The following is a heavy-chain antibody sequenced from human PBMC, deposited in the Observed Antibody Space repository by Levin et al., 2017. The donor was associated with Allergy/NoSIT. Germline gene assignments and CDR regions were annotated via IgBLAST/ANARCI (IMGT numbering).Heavy chain of an antibody. CDR2: INPNSGGT. CDR3: ARERYGSGSYYNDYYYYYGMDG. V-gene: IGHV1-2*02. D-gene: IGHD3-10*01. CDR1: GYTFTGYY. J-gene: IGHJ6*02. Sequence: GASVKVSCKASGYTFTGYYMHWVRQAPGQGLEWMGWINPNSGGTNYAQKFQGRVTMTRETSISTAYMELSRLRSDDTAVYYCARERYGSGSYYNDYYYYYGMDGWGQGTTVTVSS.